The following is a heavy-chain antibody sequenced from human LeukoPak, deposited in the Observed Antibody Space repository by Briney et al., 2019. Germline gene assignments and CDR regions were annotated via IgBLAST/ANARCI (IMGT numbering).Heavy chain of an antibody. V-gene: IGHV3-23*01. J-gene: IGHJ4*02. CDR2: ISASGSST. Sequence: PGGSLRLSCAASGFTFSSCAMNWVRQAPGKGLEWVSTISASGSSTYYADSVKGRFTISRDNSKNTLYLQMDSLRADDTAVYYCANRYKWNYGNFDYWGQGTLVTVSS. CDR1: GFTFSSCA. D-gene: IGHD1-7*01. CDR3: ANRYKWNYGNFDY.